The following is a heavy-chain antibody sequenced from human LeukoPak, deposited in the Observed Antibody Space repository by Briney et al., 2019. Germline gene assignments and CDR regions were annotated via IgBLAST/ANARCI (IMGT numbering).Heavy chain of an antibody. D-gene: IGHD6-6*01. CDR2: ISYDGSNK. V-gene: IGHV3-30-3*01. CDR3: ARDPSIAARHFDY. Sequence: PGRSLRLSCAASGFTFSTYAMHWVRQAPGKGLEWVAVISYDGSNKYYADSVKGRFTISRDNSKNTLYLQMNSLRAEDTAVYYCARDPSIAARHFDYWGQGTLVTVSS. CDR1: GFTFSTYA. J-gene: IGHJ4*02.